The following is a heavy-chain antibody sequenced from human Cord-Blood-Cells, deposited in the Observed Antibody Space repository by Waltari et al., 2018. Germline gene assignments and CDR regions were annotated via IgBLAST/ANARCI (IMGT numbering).Heavy chain of an antibody. Sequence: QVQLQESGPGLVKPSETLSLTCAVSGYSISSGYYWGWIRQPPGKGLEWIGSIYHSGSTCYNPSLKSRVTIAVDTSKNQFSRKLSSVTAADTAVYYCASGRDSWYFDLWGRGTLVTVSS. D-gene: IGHD3-22*01. V-gene: IGHV4-38-2*01. CDR1: GYSISSGYY. CDR3: ASGRDSWYFDL. J-gene: IGHJ2*01. CDR2: IYHSGST.